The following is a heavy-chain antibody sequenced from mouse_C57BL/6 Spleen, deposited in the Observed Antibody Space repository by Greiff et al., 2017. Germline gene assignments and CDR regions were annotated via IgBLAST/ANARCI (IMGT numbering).Heavy chain of an antibody. J-gene: IGHJ2*02. V-gene: IGHV1-42*01. CDR1: GYSFTSYY. CDR2: INPCTGGT. D-gene: IGHD3-2*02. Sequence: VQLQQPGPELVKPGSSVKISCKASGYSFTSYYMNWVKQSPQKSLEWIGEINPCTGGTTYNQKFKDKATLTVDKSSSTAYMQLKRLTSEDSAVYYGTRWTAQAFFDYWGQGTSLTVSS. CDR3: TRWTAQAFFDY.